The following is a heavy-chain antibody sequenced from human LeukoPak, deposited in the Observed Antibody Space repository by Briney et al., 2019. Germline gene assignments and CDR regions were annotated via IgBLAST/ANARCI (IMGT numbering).Heavy chain of an antibody. Sequence: PSETLSLTCTVSGGSISSSSYYWGWVRQPPGRGLEGVGSVYYKGSTYYMPSRKSRVTISLDTSKNQFSLKLSSVTAADTAVYYCARGSVTSSWYLGDYYYYGMDVWGQGTTVTVSS. V-gene: IGHV4-39*07. CDR3: ARGSVTSSWYLGDYYYYGMDV. CDR1: GGSISSSSYY. J-gene: IGHJ6*02. D-gene: IGHD6-13*01. CDR2: VYYKGST.